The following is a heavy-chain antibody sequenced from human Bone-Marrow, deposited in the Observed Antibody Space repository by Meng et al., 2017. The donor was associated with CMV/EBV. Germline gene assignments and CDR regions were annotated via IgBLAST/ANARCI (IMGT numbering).Heavy chain of an antibody. V-gene: IGHV3-30*19. D-gene: IGHD2-2*02. CDR3: ARVMGPCSSSTSCYTISLGYYGMDV. J-gene: IGHJ6*01. Sequence: GGSLRLSCAASGFTFSSYGMHWVRQAPGKGLEWVAVISYDGSNKYYADSVKGRFTISRDNSKNTLYLQMNSLRAEDTAVYYCARVMGPCSSSTSCYTISLGYYGMDVWGQGTTVTGSS. CDR1: GFTFSSYG. CDR2: ISYDGSNK.